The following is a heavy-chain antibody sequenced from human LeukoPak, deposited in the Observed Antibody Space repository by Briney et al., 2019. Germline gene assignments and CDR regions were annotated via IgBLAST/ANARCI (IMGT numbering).Heavy chain of an antibody. CDR2: VSGDGSIT. V-gene: IGHV3-74*01. CDR1: GFTYSSNW. CDR3: ARQNYDNPDY. J-gene: IGHJ4*02. D-gene: IGHD3-16*01. Sequence: GGSLRLSCAASGFTYSSNWMHWVRQAPGKGLVWVSRVSGDGSITYYADSVKGRFTMSRDNAKNTLYLQINSLRVEDTAVYYCARQNYDNPDYWGQGTLVTVSS.